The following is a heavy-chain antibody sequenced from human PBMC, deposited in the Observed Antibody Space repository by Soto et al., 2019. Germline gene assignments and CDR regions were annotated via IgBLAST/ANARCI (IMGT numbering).Heavy chain of an antibody. V-gene: IGHV1-3*05. CDR2: INAGNGNT. Sequence: QVQLVQSGAEEKKPGASVKVSCKASGYTFTSYAMHWVRQAPGQRLEWMGWINAGNGNTKYSQKFQGRVTITSDTSAITAYMELSSLRSEDTAVYYCARRIVVVTALDYWGQGTLVTVSS. CDR3: ARRIVVVTALDY. J-gene: IGHJ4*02. CDR1: GYTFTSYA. D-gene: IGHD2-21*02.